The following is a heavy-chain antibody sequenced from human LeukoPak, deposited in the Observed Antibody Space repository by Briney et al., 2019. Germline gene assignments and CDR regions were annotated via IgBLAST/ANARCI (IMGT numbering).Heavy chain of an antibody. J-gene: IGHJ4*02. Sequence: ASVKVSCKASGYTFTSYDINWVRRATGPGLEWMGWMNPNSGNTGYAQKFQGRVTMTRNTSISTAYMELSSLRSEDTAVYYCARGRSGWYFLLGYWGQGTLVTVSS. CDR3: ARGRSGWYFLLGY. V-gene: IGHV1-8*01. CDR1: GYTFTSYD. CDR2: MNPNSGNT. D-gene: IGHD6-19*01.